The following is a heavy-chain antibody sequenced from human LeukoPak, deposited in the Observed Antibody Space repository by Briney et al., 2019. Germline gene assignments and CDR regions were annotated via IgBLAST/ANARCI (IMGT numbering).Heavy chain of an antibody. CDR1: GFTFGSYS. CDR2: IKQDGSEK. D-gene: IGHD5-12*01. CDR3: ARDNIVATTHFDY. V-gene: IGHV3-7*01. J-gene: IGHJ4*02. Sequence: QPGGSLRLSCAASGFTFGSYSMSWVRQAPGKGLEWVANIKQDGSEKYYVDSVKGRFTISRDNAKNSLYLQMNSLRAEDTAVYYCARDNIVATTHFDYWGQGTLVTVSS.